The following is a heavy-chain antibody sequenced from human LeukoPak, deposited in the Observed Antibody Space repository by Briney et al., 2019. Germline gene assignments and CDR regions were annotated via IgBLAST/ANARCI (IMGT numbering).Heavy chain of an antibody. CDR3: ARDRAYGSGKYYFDY. CDR1: SGSISSYY. CDR2: IDYSGST. J-gene: IGHJ4*02. D-gene: IGHD3-10*01. Sequence: SETLSLTCTVSSGSISSYYWSWIRQPPGKGLEWIGYIDYSGSTNYNSSLKSRVTISVDTSKSQFSLKLSSVTAADTAVYYCARDRAYGSGKYYFDYWGQGTLVTVSS. V-gene: IGHV4-59*01.